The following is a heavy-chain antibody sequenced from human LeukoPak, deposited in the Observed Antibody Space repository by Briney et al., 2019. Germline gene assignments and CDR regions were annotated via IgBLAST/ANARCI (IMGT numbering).Heavy chain of an antibody. CDR2: IYYSGST. D-gene: IGHD2-2*01. Sequence: SSETLSLTCTVSGGSISRGDYYWSWIRQPPGKGLEWIGYIYYSGSTYYNPSLKSRVTISVDTSKNQFSLKLSSVTAADTAVYYCARGRIVVVPAAIYDYWGQGTLVTVSS. J-gene: IGHJ4*02. V-gene: IGHV4-30-4*01. CDR3: ARGRIVVVPAAIYDY. CDR1: GGSISRGDYY.